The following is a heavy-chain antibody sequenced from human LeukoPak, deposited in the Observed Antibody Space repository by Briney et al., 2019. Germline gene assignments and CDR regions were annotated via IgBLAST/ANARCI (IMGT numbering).Heavy chain of an antibody. Sequence: SETLPLTCAVSGGSFSGYYWSWIRQPPGKGLEWIGEINHSGSTNYNPSLKSRVTISVDTSKNQFSLKLSSVTAADTAVYYCAREDSRTFDIWGQGTMVTVSS. V-gene: IGHV4-34*01. CDR1: GGSFSGYY. J-gene: IGHJ3*02. D-gene: IGHD6-13*01. CDR3: AREDSRTFDI. CDR2: INHSGST.